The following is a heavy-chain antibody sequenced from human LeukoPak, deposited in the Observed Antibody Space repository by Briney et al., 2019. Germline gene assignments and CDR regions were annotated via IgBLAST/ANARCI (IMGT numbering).Heavy chain of an antibody. CDR2: IKQDGSEK. CDR1: GFTFSTYR. Sequence: PGGSLRLSCAASGFTFSTYRMSWVRQAPGKGLEWVANIKQDGSEKHYVDSVKGRFTISRDNAKNSLYLQMSSLRAEDTAVYYCAKGWYSGSYYPLFDYWGQGTLVTVSS. V-gene: IGHV3-7*01. D-gene: IGHD1-26*01. J-gene: IGHJ4*02. CDR3: AKGWYSGSYYPLFDY.